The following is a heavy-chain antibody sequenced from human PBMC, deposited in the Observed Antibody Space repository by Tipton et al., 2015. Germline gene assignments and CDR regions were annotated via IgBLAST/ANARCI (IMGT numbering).Heavy chain of an antibody. V-gene: IGHV4-59*01. J-gene: IGHJ4*02. CDR2: ISHSGNT. Sequence: TLSLTCTVSGDSINSYYWSWIRQPPGKGLEWIGSISHSGNTYYNPSLKSRVTISVDTSKNQFSLKLRSVTAADTAVYYCAREAYSSSGLIFDYWGQGTLVTVSS. D-gene: IGHD6-6*01. CDR3: AREAYSSSGLIFDY. CDR1: GDSINSYY.